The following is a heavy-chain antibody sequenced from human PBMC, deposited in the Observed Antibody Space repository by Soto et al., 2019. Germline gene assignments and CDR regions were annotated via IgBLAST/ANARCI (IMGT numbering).Heavy chain of an antibody. CDR2: INHSGST. CDR1: GGSFSGYY. V-gene: IGHV4-34*01. CDR3: ARGRITMVRGVIRGWFEP. Sequence: SETLSLTCAVYGGSFSGYYWSWIRQPPGKGLEWIGEINHSGSTNYNPSLKSRVTISVDTSKNQFSLKLSSVTAADTAVYYWARGRITMVRGVIRGWFEPWGQGTLVTVS. D-gene: IGHD3-10*01. J-gene: IGHJ5*02.